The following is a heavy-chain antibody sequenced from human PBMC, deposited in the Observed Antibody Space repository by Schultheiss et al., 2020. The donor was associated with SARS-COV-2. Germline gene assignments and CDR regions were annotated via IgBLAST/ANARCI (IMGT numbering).Heavy chain of an antibody. CDR3: ARDGCSGGSCRHDY. CDR1: GFTFTTHG. V-gene: IGHV3-66*03. J-gene: IGHJ4*02. Sequence: GESLKISCEASGFTFTTHGMHWVRQAPGKGLEWVSVIYSCGSTYYADSVKGRFTISRDNSKNTLYLQMGSLRAEDMAVYYCARDGCSGGSCRHDYWGQGTLVTVSS. CDR2: IYSCGST. D-gene: IGHD2-15*01.